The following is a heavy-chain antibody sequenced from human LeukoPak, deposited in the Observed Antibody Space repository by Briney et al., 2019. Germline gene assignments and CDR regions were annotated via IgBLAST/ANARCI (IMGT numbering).Heavy chain of an antibody. V-gene: IGHV3-30*18. CDR3: AKDGIVGAHMDV. D-gene: IGHD1-26*01. CDR2: ISYDGSNK. CDR1: GSTFSSYG. Sequence: GGSLRLSCAASGSTFSSYGMHWVRQAPGKGLEWVAVISYDGSNKYYADSVKGRFTISRDNSKNTLYLQMNSLRAEDTAVYYCAKDGIVGAHMDVWGQGTTVTVSS. J-gene: IGHJ6*02.